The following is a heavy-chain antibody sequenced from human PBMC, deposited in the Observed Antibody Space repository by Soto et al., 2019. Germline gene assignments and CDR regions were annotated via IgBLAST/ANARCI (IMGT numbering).Heavy chain of an antibody. Sequence: QVQLQQWGAGLLKPSETLSLTCAVYGGSFSGYYWSWIRQPPGKGLEWIGEINHSGSTNYNPSLKSRVTISVDTSKNQFSLKLSSVTAADTAVYYCARVYDTRACGMDVWGQGTTVTVSS. CDR2: INHSGST. CDR3: ARVYDTRACGMDV. D-gene: IGHD3-16*01. CDR1: GGSFSGYY. V-gene: IGHV4-34*01. J-gene: IGHJ6*02.